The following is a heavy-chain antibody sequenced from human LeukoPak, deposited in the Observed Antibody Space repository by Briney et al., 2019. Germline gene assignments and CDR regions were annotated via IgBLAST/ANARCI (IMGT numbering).Heavy chain of an antibody. Sequence: SETLSLTCTVSGGSISSYYWSWIRQPPGKGLEWIGYIYYSGSTNYNPSLKSRVTISVDTSKNQFSLKLSSVTAADTAVYYCARWYSSSWYYFDYRGQGTLVTVSS. J-gene: IGHJ4*02. V-gene: IGHV4-59*01. CDR2: IYYSGST. CDR1: GGSISSYY. D-gene: IGHD6-13*01. CDR3: ARWYSSSWYYFDY.